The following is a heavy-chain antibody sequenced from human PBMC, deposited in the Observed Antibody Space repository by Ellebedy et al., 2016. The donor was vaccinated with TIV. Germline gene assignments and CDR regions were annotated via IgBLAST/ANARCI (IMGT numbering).Heavy chain of an antibody. J-gene: IGHJ4*02. CDR2: ISHTGSRT. Sequence: GESLKISCAASDLSVSDNYMTWVRQAPGEGLEWVSTISHTGSRTYYADSVEGRFTISRDNSKQTLYLQMNSLRAGDTAVYYCAKGRGGGSDSSAPRYYFDYWGLGTLVTVSS. D-gene: IGHD3-22*01. CDR1: DLSVSDNY. V-gene: IGHV3-23*01. CDR3: AKGRGGGSDSSAPRYYFDY.